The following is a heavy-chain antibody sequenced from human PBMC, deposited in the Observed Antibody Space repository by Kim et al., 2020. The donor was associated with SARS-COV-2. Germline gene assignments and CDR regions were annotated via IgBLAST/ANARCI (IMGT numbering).Heavy chain of an antibody. CDR3: ATDFGSSWYNLGY. D-gene: IGHD6-13*01. Sequence: YAQKFQGRVTMTEDTSTDTAYMELSSLRSEDTAVYYCATDFGSSWYNLGYWGQGTLVTVSS. V-gene: IGHV1-24*01. J-gene: IGHJ4*02.